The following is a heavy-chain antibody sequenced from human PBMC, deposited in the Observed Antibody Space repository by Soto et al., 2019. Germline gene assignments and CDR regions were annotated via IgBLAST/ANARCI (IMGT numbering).Heavy chain of an antibody. V-gene: IGHV3-30*03. J-gene: IGHJ6*02. CDR3: ATETYSSYYYGMDV. D-gene: IGHD2-21*01. CDR2: ISYDGSNK. CDR1: GFTFSSYG. Sequence: QVQLVESGGGVVQPGRSLRHSCAASGFTFSSYGMHWVRQAPGKGLEWVAVISYDGSNKYYADSVKGRFTISRDNSKNTLYLQMNSLRAEDTAVYYCATETYSSYYYGMDVWGQGTTVTVSS.